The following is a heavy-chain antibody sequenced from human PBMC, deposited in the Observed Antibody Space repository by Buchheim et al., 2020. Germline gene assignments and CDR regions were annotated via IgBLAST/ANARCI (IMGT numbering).Heavy chain of an antibody. D-gene: IGHD6-6*01. CDR3: AKGTSSIAARLNY. CDR2: ISYDGSNK. Sequence: QVQLVESGGGVVQPGRSLRLSCAASGFTFSSYGMHWVRQAPGKGLEWVAVISYDGSNKYYADSVKGRFTISRENSKKTLDLEMNSLRAEDTAVYYCAKGTSSIAARLNYWGQGTL. J-gene: IGHJ4*02. V-gene: IGHV3-30*18. CDR1: GFTFSSYG.